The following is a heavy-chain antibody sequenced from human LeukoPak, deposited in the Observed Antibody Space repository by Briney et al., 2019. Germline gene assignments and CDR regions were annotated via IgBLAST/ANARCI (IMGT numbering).Heavy chain of an antibody. J-gene: IGHJ3*02. D-gene: IGHD6-19*01. CDR3: ATVVLDSSGWLGDAFDI. CDR1: GGSISSSGFY. CDR2: INHSGST. Sequence: SETLSLTCSVSGGSISSSGFYWVWIRQPPGKWLEWIGEINHSGSTNYNPSLKSRVTISVDTSKNQFSLKLSSVTAADTAVYYCATVVLDSSGWLGDAFDIWGQGTMVTVSS. V-gene: IGHV4-39*07.